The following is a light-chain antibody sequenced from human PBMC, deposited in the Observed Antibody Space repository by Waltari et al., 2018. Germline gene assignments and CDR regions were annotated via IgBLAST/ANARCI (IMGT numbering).Light chain of an antibody. CDR1: QSLLHDNGNNF. V-gene: IGKV2-28*01. CDR3: QQYYSTPWT. CDR2: VGS. J-gene: IGKJ1*01. Sequence: DILMTQSPLSLPVIPGEPASISCRSSQSLLHDNGNNFLDWYRQKPGQSPHLLLYVGSNRTSGVPDRFSGSGSGTDFTLKISSLQAEDVAVYYCQQYYSTPWTFGQGTKVEIK.